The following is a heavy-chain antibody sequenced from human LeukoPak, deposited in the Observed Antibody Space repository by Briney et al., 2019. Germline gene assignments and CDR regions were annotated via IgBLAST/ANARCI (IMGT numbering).Heavy chain of an antibody. Sequence: GASVKVSCKASGYTFTSYGISWVRQAPGQGLEWMGWISAYNGNTNYAQKLQGRVTMTTDTSTSTAYMELRSLRSDDTAVYYWARDPIVVVPAAPGFGFDPWGQGTLVTVSS. D-gene: IGHD2-2*01. J-gene: IGHJ5*02. CDR3: ARDPIVVVPAAPGFGFDP. CDR1: GYTFTSYG. CDR2: ISAYNGNT. V-gene: IGHV1-18*01.